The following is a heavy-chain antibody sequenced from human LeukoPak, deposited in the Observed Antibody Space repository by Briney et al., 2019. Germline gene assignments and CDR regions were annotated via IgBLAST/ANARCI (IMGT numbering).Heavy chain of an antibody. D-gene: IGHD6-19*01. CDR3: ARDYGSGWYNPKYYYMDV. CDR1: GYTFTGYY. V-gene: IGHV1-2*02. Sequence: GASVKVSCKASGYTFTGYYMHWVRQAPGQGLEWMGWINPNSGGTNYAQKFQGRVTMTRDTSISTAYMELSRLRSDDTAVYYCARDYGSGWYNPKYYYMDVWGKGTTVTISS. J-gene: IGHJ6*03. CDR2: INPNSGGT.